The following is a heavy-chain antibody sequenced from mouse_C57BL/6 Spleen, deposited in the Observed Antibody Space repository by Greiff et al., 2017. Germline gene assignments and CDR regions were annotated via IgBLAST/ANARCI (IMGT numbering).Heavy chain of an antibody. D-gene: IGHD2-4*01. CDR2: ISSGSSTL. CDR1: GFTFSDYG. J-gene: IGHJ4*01. CDR3: ARRDYGDYYAMDY. Sequence: EVQRVESGGGLVKPGGSLKLSCAASGFTFSDYGMHWVRQAPEKGLEWVAYISSGSSTLYYADTVKGRFTISRDNAKNTLFLQMTSLRSEDTAMYYCARRDYGDYYAMDYWGQGTSVTVSS. V-gene: IGHV5-17*01.